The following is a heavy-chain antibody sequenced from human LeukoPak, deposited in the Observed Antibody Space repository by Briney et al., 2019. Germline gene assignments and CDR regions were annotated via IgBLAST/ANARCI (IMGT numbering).Heavy chain of an antibody. J-gene: IGHJ4*02. V-gene: IGHV3-30*03. D-gene: IGHD6-25*01. CDR1: ELTNSSYA. CDR3: ARDLRRIAAYYFDY. Sequence: GGSLRLTCAASELTNSSYAIHWFRQAPVKGLQWVTVISSDGRDKHHADSVKGRFTISRDNSKNTLYLQTNSLRAEDTAVYYCARDLRRIAAYYFDYWGQGTLVTVSS. CDR2: ISSDGRDK.